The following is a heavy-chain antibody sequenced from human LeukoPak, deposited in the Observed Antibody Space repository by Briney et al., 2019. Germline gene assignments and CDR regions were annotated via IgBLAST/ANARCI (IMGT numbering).Heavy chain of an antibody. V-gene: IGHV3-23*01. CDR1: GFTFSSYA. D-gene: IGHD6-13*01. Sequence: GGPLRLSCAASGFTFSSYAMSWVRQAPGKGLEWVSAISGSGGSTYYADSVKGRFTISRDNAKNSLYLQMNSLRAEDTAVYYCAREMDGSIWYRRSGPYGMDVWGQGTTVTVSS. J-gene: IGHJ6*02. CDR2: ISGSGGST. CDR3: AREMDGSIWYRRSGPYGMDV.